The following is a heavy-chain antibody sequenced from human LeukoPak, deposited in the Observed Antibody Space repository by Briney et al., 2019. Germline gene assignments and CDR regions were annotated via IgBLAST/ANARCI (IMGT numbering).Heavy chain of an antibody. V-gene: IGHV4-4*07. J-gene: IGHJ6*02. CDR1: GGSISSYY. CDR3: AKVGAASRNYYYYGIDV. Sequence: SETLSLTCTVSGGSISSYYWSWIRQPAGKGLEWIGRIYTSGSTNYNPSLKSRVTIAVDTSKNQFSLNLSSVTAADSATYYCAKVGAASRNYYYYGIDVWGQGTRSPSP. D-gene: IGHD6-13*01. CDR2: IYTSGST.